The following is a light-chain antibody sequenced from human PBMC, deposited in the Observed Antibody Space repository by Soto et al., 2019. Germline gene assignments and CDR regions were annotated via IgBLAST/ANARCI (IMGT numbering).Light chain of an antibody. V-gene: IGKV3-11*01. CDR2: DTS. CDR1: QSVSSY. J-gene: IGKJ4*01. CDR3: QQYYNTPLT. Sequence: EIVLTQSPATLSLSPGERATLSCRASQSVSSYLAWYQQKPGQAPRLLIYDTSNRATDIPARFSGSGSGTDFTLTISSLQAEDVAVYYCQQYYNTPLTFGGGTRWIS.